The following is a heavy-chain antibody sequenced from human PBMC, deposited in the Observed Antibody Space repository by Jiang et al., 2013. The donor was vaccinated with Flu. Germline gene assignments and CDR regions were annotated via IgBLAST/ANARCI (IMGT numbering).Heavy chain of an antibody. CDR2: IYYSGNT. CDR3: ARLSDGSGGYPSTSGAFDI. D-gene: IGHD1-26*01. J-gene: IGHJ3*02. Sequence: LLKPSETLSLTCTVSGGSISSTNYYWGWIRQPPGKGLEWIGSIYYSGNTYYNPSLKSRVTISVDTSKNQFSLKLSSVTAADTAVYYCARLSDGSGGYPSTSGAFDIWGQGTMVTVSS. CDR1: GGSISSTNYY. V-gene: IGHV4-39*01.